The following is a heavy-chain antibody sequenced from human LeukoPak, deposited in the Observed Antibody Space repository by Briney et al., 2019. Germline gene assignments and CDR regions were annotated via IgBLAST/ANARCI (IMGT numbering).Heavy chain of an antibody. J-gene: IGHJ4*02. CDR1: GFTFSSYG. V-gene: IGHV3-30*02. Sequence: GGSLRLSCAASGFTFSSYGMHWVRQAPGKGLEWVAFIRYDGSNKYYADSVKGRFTISRGNSKNTLYLQMNSLRAEDAAVYYCATEGSFDYWGQGTLVTVSS. CDR3: ATEGSFDY. CDR2: IRYDGSNK.